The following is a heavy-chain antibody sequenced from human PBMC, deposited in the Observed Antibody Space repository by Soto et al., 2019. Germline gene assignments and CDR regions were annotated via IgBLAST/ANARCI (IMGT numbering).Heavy chain of an antibody. CDR1: GGSISSSNW. CDR3: ARARGELSGYRGHGMDV. Sequence: QVQLQESGPGLVKPSGTLSLTCAVSGGSISSSNWWSWVRQPPGKGLEWIGEIYHSGSTNYNPSLNSRVTISVDRAKNQFSVKLSSVAAADTAVYYCARARGELSGYRGHGMDVWGQGTTVTVSS. J-gene: IGHJ6*02. CDR2: IYHSGST. D-gene: IGHD3-3*01. V-gene: IGHV4-4*02.